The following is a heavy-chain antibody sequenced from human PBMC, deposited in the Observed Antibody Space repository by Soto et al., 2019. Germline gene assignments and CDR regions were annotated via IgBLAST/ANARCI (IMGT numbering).Heavy chain of an antibody. CDR3: ATDKKDGYYDFWSRPELFDY. D-gene: IGHD3-3*01. J-gene: IGHJ4*02. V-gene: IGHV1-2*02. CDR2: INPNSGGT. Sequence: ASVKVSCTASGYTFTGYYMHWVRQAPGQGLEWMGWINPNSGGTNYAQKFQGRVTITRDTSISTANMKLSRLRSDDTAVYYCATDKKDGYYDFWSRPELFDYSGQGTLVTVSS. CDR1: GYTFTGYY.